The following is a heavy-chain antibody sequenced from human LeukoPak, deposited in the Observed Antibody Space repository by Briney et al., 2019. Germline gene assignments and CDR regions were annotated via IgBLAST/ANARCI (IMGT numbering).Heavy chain of an antibody. CDR1: GSTFSSYS. CDR3: ARDGEYCSSTSCYWDYYYYYMDV. D-gene: IGHD2-2*01. CDR2: ISSSSSTI. Sequence: GGSLRLSCAASGSTFSSYSMNWVRQAPGKGLEWVSYISSSSSTIYYADSVKGRFTISRDNAKNSLYLQMNSLRAEDTAVYYCARDGEYCSSTSCYWDYYYYYMDVWGKGTTVTVSS. J-gene: IGHJ6*03. V-gene: IGHV3-48*01.